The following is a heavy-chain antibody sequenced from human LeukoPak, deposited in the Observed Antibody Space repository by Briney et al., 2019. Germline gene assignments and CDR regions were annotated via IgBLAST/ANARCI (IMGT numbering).Heavy chain of an antibody. D-gene: IGHD3-10*01. CDR2: IKQDGGDK. CDR1: GFTFSSHW. Sequence: PGGSLRLSCAASGFTFSSHWMSWVRQAPGKGLEWVANIKQDGGDKYYVDSVKGRFTISRDNAKNSLFLQMNSLRAEDAAVYYCARDSKLQWFGEMSYWGQGTLVTVSS. V-gene: IGHV3-7*01. J-gene: IGHJ4*02. CDR3: ARDSKLQWFGEMSY.